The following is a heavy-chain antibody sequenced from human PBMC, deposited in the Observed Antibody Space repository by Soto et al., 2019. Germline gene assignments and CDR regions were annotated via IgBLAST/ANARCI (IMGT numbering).Heavy chain of an antibody. CDR3: ARFPFGDNFDYHGMVV. J-gene: IGHJ6*02. CDR1: GGSISSNHW. CDR2: IYHSGST. V-gene: IGHV4-4*02. D-gene: IGHD3-10*01. Sequence: QVQLRESGPGLVKPSGTLSLTCAVSGGSISSNHWWNWVLQSPGKGLEWIGEIYHSGSTNDNFPLKRRITMSVDKSKNQAALIRNSVTAADTATYFWARFPFGDNFDYHGMVVWGQGTKVTVSS.